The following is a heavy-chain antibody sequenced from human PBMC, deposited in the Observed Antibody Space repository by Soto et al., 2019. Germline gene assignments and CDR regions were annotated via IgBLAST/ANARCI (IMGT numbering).Heavy chain of an antibody. J-gene: IGHJ5*02. V-gene: IGHV3-33*01. CDR1: GFTFSSYG. Sequence: QVQLVESGGGVVQPGRSLRLSCAASGFTFSSYGMHWVRQAPGKGLEWVAVIWYDGSNKYYADSVKGRFTISRDNSKNTLYLQMNSLRAEDTAVYYCARAVTTHSRLSWFDPWGQGTLFTVSS. CDR2: IWYDGSNK. CDR3: ARAVTTHSRLSWFDP. D-gene: IGHD4-17*01.